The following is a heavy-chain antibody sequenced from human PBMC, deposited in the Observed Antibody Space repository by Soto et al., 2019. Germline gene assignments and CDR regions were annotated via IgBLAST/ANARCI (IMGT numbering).Heavy chain of an antibody. CDR3: AGIVVVNFYYYGMDV. D-gene: IGHD3-22*01. Sequence: PGGSLRLSCAASGFTFSSYSMNWVRQAPGKGLEWVSSISSSSSYIYYADSVKGRFTISRDNAKNSLYLQMNSLRAEDTAVYYCAGIVVVNFYYYGMDVWGQVTTVTVSS. CDR2: ISSSSSYI. J-gene: IGHJ6*02. CDR1: GFTFSSYS. V-gene: IGHV3-21*01.